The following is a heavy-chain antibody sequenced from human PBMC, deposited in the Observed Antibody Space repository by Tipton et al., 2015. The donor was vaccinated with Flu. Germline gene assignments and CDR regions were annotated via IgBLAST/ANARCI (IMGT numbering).Heavy chain of an antibody. V-gene: IGHV1-2*02. J-gene: IGHJ4*02. CDR3: VRLFRGTYHIDY. Sequence: QSGPEVKKPGASVKVSCKASGYTFTGHYMHWVRQAPGQGPEWMGWINPDSGDTKYAQNFQGRVTMTRDTSISTAYMELSRLTSDDTAVYYCVRLFRGTYHIDYWGQGTLVTVSS. CDR1: GYTFTGHY. D-gene: IGHD1-26*01. CDR2: INPDSGDT.